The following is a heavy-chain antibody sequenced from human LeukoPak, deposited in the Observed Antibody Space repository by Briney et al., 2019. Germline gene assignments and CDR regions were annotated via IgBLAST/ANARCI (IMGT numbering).Heavy chain of an antibody. CDR3: ATYLAAPGDDAFDI. V-gene: IGHV3-7*03. J-gene: IGHJ3*02. D-gene: IGHD2-15*01. CDR2: IKQDGSEK. CDR1: GFTFSTYG. Sequence: PGRSLRLSCAASGFTFSTYGLYWVRQAPGKGLEWVAKIKQDGSEKYYVDSVKGRFTISRDNAKNSLYLQMNSLRAEDTAVYYCATYLAAPGDDAFDIWGQGTMVTVSS.